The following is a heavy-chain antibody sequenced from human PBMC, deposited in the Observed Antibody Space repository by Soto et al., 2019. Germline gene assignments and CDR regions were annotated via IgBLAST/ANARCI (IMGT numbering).Heavy chain of an antibody. J-gene: IGHJ6*02. D-gene: IGHD6-6*01. V-gene: IGHV1-3*01. CDR1: GYTFTSYA. Sequence: ASVKVSCKASGYTFTSYAMHWVRQAPGQRLEWMGWINAGNGNTKYSQKFQGRVTITRDTSASTAYMELSSLRSEDTAVYYCARDGAARPGDYYYYGMDVWGQGTTVT. CDR2: INAGNGNT. CDR3: ARDGAARPGDYYYYGMDV.